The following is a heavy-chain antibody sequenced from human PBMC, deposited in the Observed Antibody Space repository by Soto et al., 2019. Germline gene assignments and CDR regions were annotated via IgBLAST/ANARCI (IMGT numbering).Heavy chain of an antibody. V-gene: IGHV4-31*03. J-gene: IGHJ4*01. D-gene: IGHD3-22*01. CDR2: IYYGGST. Sequence: SETLSLTCTVSGGSISSGGYYWSWIRQHPGKGLEWIGYIYYGGSTYYNPSLKSRATISGDTSKNQFSLKLSSVTAADTAVYYCARAGYYYENSGQNAYDYWGQGILVTVS. CDR1: GGSISSGGYY. CDR3: ARAGYYYENSGQNAYDY.